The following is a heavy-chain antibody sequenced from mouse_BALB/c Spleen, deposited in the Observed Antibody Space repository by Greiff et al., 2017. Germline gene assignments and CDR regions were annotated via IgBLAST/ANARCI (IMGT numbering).Heavy chain of an antibody. J-gene: IGHJ2*01. CDR3: ARAITTVVPGY. Sequence: EVKLMESGGGLVKPGGSLKLSCAASGFTFSSYAMSWVRQTPEKRLEWVASISSGGSTYYPDSVKGRFTISRDNARNILYLQMSSLRSEDTAMYYCARAITTVVPGYWGQGTTLTVSS. D-gene: IGHD1-1*01. CDR1: GFTFSSYA. V-gene: IGHV5-6-5*01. CDR2: ISSGGST.